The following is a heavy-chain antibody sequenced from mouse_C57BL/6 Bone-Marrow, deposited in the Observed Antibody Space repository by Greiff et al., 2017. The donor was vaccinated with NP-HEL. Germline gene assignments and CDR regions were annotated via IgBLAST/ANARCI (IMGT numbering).Heavy chain of an antibody. CDR3: ARPFFTVSYAMDY. CDR1: GFTFSDYG. Sequence: EVQVVESGGGLVKPGGSLKLSCAASGFTFSDYGMHWVRQAPEKGLEWVAYISSGSSTIYYADTVKGRFTIARDNAKNTLFLQMTSLWSEDTDIYDCARPFFTVSYAMDYWGQGTSVTVSS. D-gene: IGHD1-1*01. V-gene: IGHV5-17*01. J-gene: IGHJ4*01. CDR2: ISSGSSTI.